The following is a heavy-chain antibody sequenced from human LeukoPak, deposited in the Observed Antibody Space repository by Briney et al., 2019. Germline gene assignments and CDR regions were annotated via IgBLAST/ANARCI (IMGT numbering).Heavy chain of an antibody. Sequence: GRSLRLSCAASGFTFSSYGMHWVRQAPGKGLEWVALINPDGSERYYVDSVKGRFTISRDNARNSLYLQMDSLRDDDTAMYFCTRDLAAVPGPRMDVWGQGTTVTVSS. J-gene: IGHJ6*02. CDR1: GFTFSSYG. CDR3: TRDLAAVPGPRMDV. CDR2: INPDGSER. V-gene: IGHV3-7*03. D-gene: IGHD6-19*01.